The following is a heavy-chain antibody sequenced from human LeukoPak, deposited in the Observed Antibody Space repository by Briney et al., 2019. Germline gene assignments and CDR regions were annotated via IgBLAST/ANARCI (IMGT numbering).Heavy chain of an antibody. CDR3: AREVVVTFDY. Sequence: GGSLRLSCAATGFTFSSYPLSWVRQAPGKGLEWVSAISTSGGGTYFTDSVKGRFTISRDNSKNTLYLQMNSLRADDTAVYYCAREVVVTFDYWGQGTLVTVSS. V-gene: IGHV3-23*01. J-gene: IGHJ4*02. CDR2: ISTSGGGT. D-gene: IGHD3-22*01. CDR1: GFTFSSYP.